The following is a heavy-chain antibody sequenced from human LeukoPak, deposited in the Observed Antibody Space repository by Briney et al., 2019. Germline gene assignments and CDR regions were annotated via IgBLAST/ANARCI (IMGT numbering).Heavy chain of an antibody. J-gene: IGHJ4*02. CDR2: INPNSGGT. V-gene: IGHV1-2*02. CDR3: ARDLASRSSGWYYFDY. D-gene: IGHD6-19*01. CDR1: GGTFSSYA. Sequence: ASVKVSCKASGGTFSSYAIGWVRQAPGQGLEWMGWINPNSGGTNYAQKFQGRVTMTRDTSISTAYMELSRLRSDDTAVYYCARDLASRSSGWYYFDYWGQGTLVTVSS.